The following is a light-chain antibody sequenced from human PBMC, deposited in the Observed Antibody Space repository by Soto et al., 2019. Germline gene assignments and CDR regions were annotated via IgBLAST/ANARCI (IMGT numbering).Light chain of an antibody. V-gene: IGKV1-39*01. CDR2: AAS. CDR3: QQSYSIPGT. CDR1: QSISSY. J-gene: IGKJ1*01. Sequence: DIQMTQSPSSLSASVGDRVTITCRASQSISSYLNWYQQKPGKAPKLLIYAASSLQSGVPSRFSGSGSGTDFTLTISSLQPEDFATYYCQQSYSIPGTFGQGTKADI.